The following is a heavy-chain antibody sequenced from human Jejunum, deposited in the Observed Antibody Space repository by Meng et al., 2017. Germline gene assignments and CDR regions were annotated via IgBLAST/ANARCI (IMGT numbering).Heavy chain of an antibody. J-gene: IGHJ4*02. CDR2: IYHSGAF. Sequence: QVQLEASAPGLLKPSGTLSLTCAVSGDSISTNWWNWVRQPPGKGLEWIGEIYHSGAFNYNPSLRRRVTISVDKSKNQVSLKLDSLTAADTAVYYCARGAIGTRPFDYWGQGTLVTVSS. CDR3: ARGAIGTRPFDY. D-gene: IGHD2-21*01. CDR1: GDSISTNW. V-gene: IGHV4-4*02.